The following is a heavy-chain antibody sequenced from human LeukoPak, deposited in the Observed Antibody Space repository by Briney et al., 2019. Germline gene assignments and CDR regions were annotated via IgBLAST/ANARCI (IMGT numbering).Heavy chain of an antibody. CDR2: IRYDGSNK. V-gene: IGHV3-30*02. Sequence: GGSLRLSCAASGFTFSSYEMHWVRQAPGKGLEWVAFIRYDGSNKYYADSVKGRFTISRDNSKNTLYLQMNSLRAEDTAVYYCAKDEYSNTHFDYWGQGTLVTVSS. D-gene: IGHD4-11*01. CDR1: GFTFSSYE. CDR3: AKDEYSNTHFDY. J-gene: IGHJ4*02.